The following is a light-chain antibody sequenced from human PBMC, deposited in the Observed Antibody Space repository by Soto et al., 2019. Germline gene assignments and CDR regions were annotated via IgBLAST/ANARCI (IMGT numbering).Light chain of an antibody. J-gene: IGLJ2*01. CDR1: TSNIGSDT. CDR2: RNT. CDR3: ASWDDSLDVVV. V-gene: IGLV1-44*01. Sequence: QSVLTQPPSASGTPGQRVTISCSGSTSNIGSDTENWYQQLPGTAPKILIYRNTQRPSGVPDRFSGSKSGASASLAISGLQSEDEADYYCASWDDSLDVVVFGXGTKVTVL.